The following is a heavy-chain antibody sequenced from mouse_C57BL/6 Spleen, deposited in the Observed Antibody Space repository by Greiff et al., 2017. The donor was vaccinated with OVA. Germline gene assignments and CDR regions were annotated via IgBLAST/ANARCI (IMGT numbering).Heavy chain of an antibody. Sequence: QVQLQQPGAELVKPGASVKMSCKASGYTFTSYWITWVKQRPGQGLEWIGDIYPGSGSTNYNEKFKSKATLTVDTSSSTAYMQLSSLTSEDSAVYYCARFRNYDGGAMDYWGQGTSVTVSS. CDR3: ARFRNYDGGAMDY. D-gene: IGHD2-1*01. V-gene: IGHV1-55*01. J-gene: IGHJ4*01. CDR1: GYTFTSYW. CDR2: IYPGSGST.